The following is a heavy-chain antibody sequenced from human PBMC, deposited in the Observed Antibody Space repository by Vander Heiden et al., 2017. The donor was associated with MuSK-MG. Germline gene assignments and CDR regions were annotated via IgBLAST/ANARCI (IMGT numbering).Heavy chain of an antibody. Sequence: EVQLVESGGGLVQPGGSLRLACSASGFTFRNYAMHWVRQAPGKGLEYVSAISSNGGSTYYADSVKGRFTISRDNSKNTLYLQMSSLRAEDTAVYYCVKVNSGWYWDYWGQGTLVTVSS. CDR2: ISSNGGST. V-gene: IGHV3-64D*06. CDR3: VKVNSGWYWDY. D-gene: IGHD6-19*01. CDR1: GFTFRNYA. J-gene: IGHJ4*02.